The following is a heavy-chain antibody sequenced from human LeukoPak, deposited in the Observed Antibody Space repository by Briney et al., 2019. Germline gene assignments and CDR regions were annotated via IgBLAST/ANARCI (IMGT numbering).Heavy chain of an antibody. CDR2: ISYDGSNK. D-gene: IGHD3-22*01. CDR1: GFTFSSYA. CDR3: ARDLIVSYYDSSGYYYPLVD. V-gene: IGHV3-30-3*01. Sequence: GGSLRLSCAASGFTFSSYAMHWVRQAPGKGLEWVAVISYDGSNKYYADSVKGRFTISRDNSKNTLYLQMNSLRAEDTAVYYCARDLIVSYYDSSGYYYPLVDWGQGTLVTVSS. J-gene: IGHJ4*02.